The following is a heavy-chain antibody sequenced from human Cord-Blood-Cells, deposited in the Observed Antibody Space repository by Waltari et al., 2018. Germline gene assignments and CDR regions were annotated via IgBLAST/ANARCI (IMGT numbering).Heavy chain of an antibody. J-gene: IGHJ4*02. V-gene: IGHV4-59*01. CDR1: GGSISSYY. CDR2: IYYSGST. Sequence: QVQLQESGPGLVKPSETLSLTCTVSGGSISSYYWRWIRQPPGKGLEWIGYIYYSGSTNYNPSLKSRVTISVDTSKNQFSLKLSSVTAADTAVYYCARERGSSFDYWGQGTLVTVSS. D-gene: IGHD6-6*01. CDR3: ARERGSSFDY.